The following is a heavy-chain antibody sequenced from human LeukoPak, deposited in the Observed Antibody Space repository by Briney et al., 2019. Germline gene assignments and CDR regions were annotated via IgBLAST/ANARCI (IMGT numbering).Heavy chain of an antibody. Sequence: ASVKVSCKASGYTFTGYYLHWVRQAPGQGLEWMGCINPNSGGTNYAQKFQGRVTMTRDTSISTAYMELSRLRSDDTAVYYCARGGSGGWYYFDYWGQGTLVTVSS. V-gene: IGHV1-2*02. D-gene: IGHD6-19*01. CDR3: ARGGSGGWYYFDY. J-gene: IGHJ4*02. CDR2: INPNSGGT. CDR1: GYTFTGYY.